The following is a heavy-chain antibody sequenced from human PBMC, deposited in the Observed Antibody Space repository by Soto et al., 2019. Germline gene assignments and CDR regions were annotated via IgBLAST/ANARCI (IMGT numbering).Heavy chain of an antibody. J-gene: IGHJ4*02. D-gene: IGHD2-2*03. CDR3: AGDGFLNKIDAEAF. Sequence: QVQLVQSGAEVKKPGASVKVSCKASGYTFTSYGISWVRQAPGQGLEWMGWISSYNGNTNDAQKLQGRVTMATEASTSKAYMELGSLRSDDTAVDYGAGDGFLNKIDAEAFWGQGTLVNVS. V-gene: IGHV1-18*04. CDR2: ISSYNGNT. CDR1: GYTFTSYG.